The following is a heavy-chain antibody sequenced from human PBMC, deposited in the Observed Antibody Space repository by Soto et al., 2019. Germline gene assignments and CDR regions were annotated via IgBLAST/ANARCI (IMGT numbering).Heavy chain of an antibody. CDR1: GGSFSGYY. V-gene: IGHV4-34*01. CDR3: SRLQLGKIDY. Sequence: QVQLQQWGAGLLKPSETLSLTCAVYGGSFSGYYWSWIRQPPGKGLEWIGEINHSGSTNYNPSLKIRVSISADTAKIQFSLMLSSVTAADSAVYYCSRLQLGKIDYWGQGTLVTVSS. D-gene: IGHD5-18*01. J-gene: IGHJ4*02. CDR2: INHSGST.